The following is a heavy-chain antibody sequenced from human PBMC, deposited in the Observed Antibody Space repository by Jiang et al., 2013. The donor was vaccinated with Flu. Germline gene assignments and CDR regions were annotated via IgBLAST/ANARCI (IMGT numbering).Heavy chain of an antibody. V-gene: IGHV5-51*01. Sequence: GAEVKKPGESLKISCKGSGYSFTSYWIGWVRQMPGKGLEWMGIIYPGDSDTRYSPSFQGQVTISADKSISTAYLQWSSLKASDTAMYYCARQLGRITGTTKAFDIWGQGTMVTVSS. CDR1: GYSFTSYW. D-gene: IGHD1-20*01. CDR3: ARQLGRITGTTKAFDI. CDR2: IYPGDSDT. J-gene: IGHJ3*02.